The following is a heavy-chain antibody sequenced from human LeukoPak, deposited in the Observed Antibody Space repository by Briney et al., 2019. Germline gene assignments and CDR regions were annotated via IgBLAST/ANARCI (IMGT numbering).Heavy chain of an antibody. V-gene: IGHV3-30*02. D-gene: IGHD1-20*01. CDR1: GFTFSSYG. Sequence: PGGSLRLSCAASGFTFSSYGMHWVRQAPGKGLDWVAFIRYDGSNKYYADSVKGRFTISRDNSKNTLYLQMNSLRAEDTAVYYCAKPPPGITGAEYYFDYWGQGTLVTVSS. CDR3: AKPPPGITGAEYYFDY. J-gene: IGHJ4*02. CDR2: IRYDGSNK.